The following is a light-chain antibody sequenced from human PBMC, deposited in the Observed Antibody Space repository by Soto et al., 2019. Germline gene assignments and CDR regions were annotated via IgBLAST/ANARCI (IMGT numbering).Light chain of an antibody. V-gene: IGKV3-20*01. J-gene: IGKJ2*01. CDR3: QQYGNSPYT. CDR1: QSVSSY. CDR2: GAS. Sequence: EIVLTQSPGTLSLSPGERATLSCRASQSVSSYLAWYQQKPGQTPRLLIYGASNRATGIPDRFGGSGSGTDFTLPISRLEPEDFAVYYCQQYGNSPYTFGQGTKLEIK.